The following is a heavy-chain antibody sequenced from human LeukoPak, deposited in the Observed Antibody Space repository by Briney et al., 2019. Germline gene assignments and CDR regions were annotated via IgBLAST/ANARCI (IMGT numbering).Heavy chain of an antibody. CDR1: EFTFSNFA. J-gene: IGHJ4*02. V-gene: IGHV3-23*01. Sequence: PGGSLRLSCAASEFTFSNFAMSWVRQAPGKGLEWVSVISGSGGITYYADSVKGRFTISRDNSKNTLYLQMNSLSAEDTAVYYCAKYKGGSGNYYNVAYYFDYWGQGTLVTVSS. CDR2: ISGSGGIT. CDR3: AKYKGGSGNYYNVAYYFDY. D-gene: IGHD3-10*01.